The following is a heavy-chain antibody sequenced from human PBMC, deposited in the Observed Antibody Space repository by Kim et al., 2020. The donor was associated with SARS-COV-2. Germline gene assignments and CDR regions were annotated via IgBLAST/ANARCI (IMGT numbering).Heavy chain of an antibody. J-gene: IGHJ4*02. V-gene: IGHV4-61*02. CDR2: IYTSGST. CDR3: ARNECTTSSVDFDD. CDR1: GGSISSGSYY. D-gene: IGHD1-1*01. Sequence: SETLSLTCTVSGGSISSGSYYWSWIRQPAGKGLEWIGRIYTSGSTNYNPSLKSRVTISVDTSKNQFSLKLSSVTAADTAVYYCARNECTTSSVDFDDWGQVTLVTVSS.